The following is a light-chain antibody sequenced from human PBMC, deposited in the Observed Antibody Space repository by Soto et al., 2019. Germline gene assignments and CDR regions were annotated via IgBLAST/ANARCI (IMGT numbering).Light chain of an antibody. CDR1: SGDVGNFNL. Sequence: QSALTQPASVSGSPGQSITISCAGSSGDVGNFNLVSWYQHHPGKAPKLIIYEVTKRPSGVSDRFSGSKSGNTASLTISGLQAEDEADYYCCSYAGSGTYVFGTGTKLTGL. J-gene: IGLJ1*01. V-gene: IGLV2-23*02. CDR2: EVT. CDR3: CSYAGSGTYV.